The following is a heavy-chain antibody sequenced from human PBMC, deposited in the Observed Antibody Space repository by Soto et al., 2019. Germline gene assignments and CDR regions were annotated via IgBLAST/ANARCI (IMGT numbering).Heavy chain of an antibody. V-gene: IGHV1-18*01. Sequence: QVQLVQSGGEVKKPGASVKVSCKASGYTFTDYGITWVRQAPGQGLEWMGWISAYTGNTNYAQKVQGRVTMNTDTTTSTADLGLRSLRSDDTAVYYCARGPERRSTAYFDYWGQGTLVTVSS. CDR3: ARGPERRSTAYFDY. J-gene: IGHJ4*02. CDR1: GYTFTDYG. D-gene: IGHD2-2*01. CDR2: ISAYTGNT.